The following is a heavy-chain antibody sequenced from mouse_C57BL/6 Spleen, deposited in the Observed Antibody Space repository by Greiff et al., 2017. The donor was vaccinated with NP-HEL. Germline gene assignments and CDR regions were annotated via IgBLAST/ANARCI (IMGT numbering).Heavy chain of an antibody. J-gene: IGHJ1*03. D-gene: IGHD3-1*01. CDR3: ARQRATTGGFDV. CDR1: GFTFSSYG. Sequence: EVNVVESGGDLVKPGGSLKLSCAASGFTFSSYGMSWVRQTPDKRLEWVATISSGGSYTYYPDSVKGRFTISRDNAKNTPYLQMSSLKSEDTAMYSCARQRATTGGFDVWGTGTTVTVSS. V-gene: IGHV5-6*01. CDR2: ISSGGSYT.